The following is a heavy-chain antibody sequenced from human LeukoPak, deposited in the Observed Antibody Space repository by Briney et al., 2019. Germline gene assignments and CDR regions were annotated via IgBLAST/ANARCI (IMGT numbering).Heavy chain of an antibody. CDR3: AREKWPAAMLCWFDP. CDR2: IKQDGSEK. D-gene: IGHD2-2*01. V-gene: IGHV3-7*03. CDR1: GFTFSSYW. J-gene: IGHJ5*02. Sequence: PGGSLRLSCAASGFTFSSYWMSWVRQAPGKGLEWVANIKQDGSEKYYVDSVKGRFTISRDNAKNSLYLQMNSLRAEDTAVYYCAREKWPAAMLCWFDPWGQETLVTVSS.